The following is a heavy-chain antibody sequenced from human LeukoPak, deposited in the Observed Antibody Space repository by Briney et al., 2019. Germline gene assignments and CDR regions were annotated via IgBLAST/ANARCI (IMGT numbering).Heavy chain of an antibody. D-gene: IGHD5-12*01. CDR3: VGWLRFVDY. CDR1: GYSISSGGYS. Sequence: TSETLSLTCAVSGYSISSGGYSWSWIRQPPGKGLEWIGYIYHSGSTYYNPSLKSRVTISVDRSKNQFSLKLSSVTAADTAVYYCVGWLRFVDYWGQGTLVTVSS. CDR2: IYHSGST. J-gene: IGHJ4*02. V-gene: IGHV4-30-2*01.